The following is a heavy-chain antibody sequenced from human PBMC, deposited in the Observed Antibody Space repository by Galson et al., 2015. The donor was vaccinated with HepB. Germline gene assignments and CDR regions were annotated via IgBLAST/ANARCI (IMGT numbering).Heavy chain of an antibody. J-gene: IGHJ4*02. D-gene: IGHD1-26*01. Sequence: SLRLSCAASGFTFSSYSMNWVRQAPGKGLEWVSYISSSSSTIYYADSVKGRFTISRDNAKNSLYLQMNSLRAEDTAVYYCARDKGSWEYEGLGFDYWGQGTLVTVSS. CDR2: ISSSSSTI. CDR3: ARDKGSWEYEGLGFDY. CDR1: GFTFSSYS. V-gene: IGHV3-48*01.